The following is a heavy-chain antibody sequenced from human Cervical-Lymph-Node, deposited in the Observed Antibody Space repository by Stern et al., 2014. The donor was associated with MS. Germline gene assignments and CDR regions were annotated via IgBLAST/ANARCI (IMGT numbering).Heavy chain of an antibody. CDR1: GYTFTNYA. D-gene: IGHD3-10*01. Sequence: VQLVESGSELKKPGASVKVSCKASGYTFTNYAMNWVRQAPGQGLEWMGWINTTTGNPTYVQGFTGRFVFSLDTSVSTAYLHISSLKAADTAMYYCARVLRPYGMDVWGQGTTVTVSS. CDR3: ARVLRPYGMDV. J-gene: IGHJ6*02. V-gene: IGHV7-4-1*02. CDR2: INTTTGNP.